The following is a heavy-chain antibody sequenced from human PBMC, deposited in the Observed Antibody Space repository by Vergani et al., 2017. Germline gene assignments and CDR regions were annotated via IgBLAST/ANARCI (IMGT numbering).Heavy chain of an antibody. V-gene: IGHV1-2*02. CDR2: INPNSGGT. CDR3: ARTKHPDAFDI. CDR1: GGTFSSYT. Sequence: QVQLVQSGAEVKKPGSSVKVSCKASGGTFSSYTISWVRQAPGQGLEWMGWINPNSGGTNYAQKFQGRVTMTRDTSISTAYMELSRLRSDDTAVYYCARTKHPDAFDIWGQGTMVTVSS. J-gene: IGHJ3*02.